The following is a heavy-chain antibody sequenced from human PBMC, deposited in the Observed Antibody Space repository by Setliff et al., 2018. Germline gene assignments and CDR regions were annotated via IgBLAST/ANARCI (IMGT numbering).Heavy chain of an antibody. CDR2: IYYSGST. CDR1: GDSISSYY. J-gene: IGHJ4*02. V-gene: IGHV4-59*01. CDR3: ARLPRTVTHFDY. D-gene: IGHD4-17*01. Sequence: TSETLSLTCTVSGDSISSYYWSWIRQPPGKGLEWIGYIYYSGSTNYNPPLKSRVTMSVATFENHFSLKLNSLTAADTAVYYCARLPRTVTHFDYWGQGALVTVSS.